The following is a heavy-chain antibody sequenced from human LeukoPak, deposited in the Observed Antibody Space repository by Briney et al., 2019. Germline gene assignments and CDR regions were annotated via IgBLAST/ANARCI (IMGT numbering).Heavy chain of an antibody. J-gene: IGHJ2*01. CDR2: ITAYNDNT. CDR3: ARSRFGYYDSSGPREYFDL. CDR1: GYTYTSYG. Sequence: ASVKVSCKASGYTYTSYGISWVRQAPGQGLEWMGWITAYNDNTNYAQKLQGRVTMTTDTSTSTAYMELRSLRSDDTALYYCARSRFGYYDSSGPREYFDLWGRGTLVTVSS. V-gene: IGHV1-18*01. D-gene: IGHD3-22*01.